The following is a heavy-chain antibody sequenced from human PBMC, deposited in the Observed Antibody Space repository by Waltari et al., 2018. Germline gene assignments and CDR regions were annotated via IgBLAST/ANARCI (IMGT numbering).Heavy chain of an antibody. J-gene: IGHJ4*02. Sequence: QVQLLESGGGIVQPGRSLRLSCAASGFSFSTPSMLWVRQAPGKGLEWVAITSSDGNTKYYADSVKGRFTISRDNSKSTLYLQMDSLTVEDTALYYCAKSFSNYFDYWGQGTLVVVSS. V-gene: IGHV3-30-3*02. CDR3: AKSFSNYFDY. CDR2: TSSDGNTK. D-gene: IGHD3-3*01. CDR1: GFSFSTPS.